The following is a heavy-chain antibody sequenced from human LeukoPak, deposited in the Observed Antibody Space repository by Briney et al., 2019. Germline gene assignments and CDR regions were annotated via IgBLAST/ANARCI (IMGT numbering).Heavy chain of an antibody. CDR3: AIENYYDSSGYSKAFDY. J-gene: IGHJ4*02. V-gene: IGHV1-2*02. CDR2: IDPNSGGA. D-gene: IGHD3-22*01. CDR1: GYTFTVYF. Sequence: ASVKVSCKPSGYTFTVYFLHWLRQAPGQGIEWMGGIDPNSGGAVYAQKFRGRVTVTRDTSVSTAYMELSRLRSDDTAFYYCAIENYYDSSGYSKAFDYWGQGTLVTVSS.